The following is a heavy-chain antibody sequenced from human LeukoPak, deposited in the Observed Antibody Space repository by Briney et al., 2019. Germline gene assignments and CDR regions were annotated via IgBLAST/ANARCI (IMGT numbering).Heavy chain of an antibody. CDR3: ARVGPAQYYYYYYYMDV. D-gene: IGHD3-16*01. Sequence: GASVTVSFTASGYTFTSYGISWVRQAPGQGREWMGWISAYNGNTNYAQKLQGRVTMTTDTSTSTAYMELRSLRSDDTAVYYCARVGPAQYYYYYYYMDVWGKGTTVTISS. CDR2: ISAYNGNT. V-gene: IGHV1-18*01. J-gene: IGHJ6*03. CDR1: GYTFTSYG.